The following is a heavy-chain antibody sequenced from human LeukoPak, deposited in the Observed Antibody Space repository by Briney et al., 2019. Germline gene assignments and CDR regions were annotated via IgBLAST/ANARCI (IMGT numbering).Heavy chain of an antibody. CDR1: GGSISSYY. Sequence: SETLSLTCTVSGGSISSYYWSWIRQPPGKGLEWIGYIFYSGNVYYSSSLKSRVTISMDTSKNQFSLKLSSVTAADTAVYYCARAPGVAEVGRLDLWGRGTLVTVSS. CDR2: IFYSGNV. D-gene: IGHD7-27*01. V-gene: IGHV4-30-4*08. CDR3: ARAPGVAEVGRLDL. J-gene: IGHJ2*01.